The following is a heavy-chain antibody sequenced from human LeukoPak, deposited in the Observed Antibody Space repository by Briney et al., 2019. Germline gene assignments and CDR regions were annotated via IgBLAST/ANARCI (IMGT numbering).Heavy chain of an antibody. CDR1: GGSISSGDYY. CDR2: IYYSGST. D-gene: IGHD4-17*01. V-gene: IGHV4-30-4*01. J-gene: IGHJ5*02. Sequence: PSQTLSLTCTVSGGSISSGDYYWSWIRQPPGKGLEWIGYIYYSGSTYYNPSLKSRVTISVDTSKNQFSLKLSSVTAADTAVYYCARALYGDYVFDWSDPWGQGTLVTVSS. CDR3: ARALYGDYVFDWSDP.